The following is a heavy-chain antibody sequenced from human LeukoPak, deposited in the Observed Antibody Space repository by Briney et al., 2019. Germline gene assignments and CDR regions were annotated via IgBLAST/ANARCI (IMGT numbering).Heavy chain of an antibody. CDR2: ISSSSSTI. CDR3: ARVAGTSIAARGFDY. V-gene: IGHV3-48*04. D-gene: IGHD6-6*01. J-gene: IGHJ4*02. CDR1: GFTFSSYS. Sequence: GGSLRLSCAASGFTFSSYSMNWVRQAPGKGLEWVSYISSSSSTIYYADSVKGRFTISRDNAKNSLYLQMNSLRAEDTAVYYCARVAGTSIAARGFDYWGQGTLVTVSS.